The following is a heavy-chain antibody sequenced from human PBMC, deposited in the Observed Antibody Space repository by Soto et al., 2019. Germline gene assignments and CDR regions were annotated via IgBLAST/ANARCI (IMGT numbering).Heavy chain of an antibody. J-gene: IGHJ6*02. CDR1: GDSVSSDSAA. D-gene: IGHD2-15*01. CDR3: ARVRYCRGGSCYYGMDV. CDR2: AYYRSRWFD. V-gene: IGHV6-1*01. Sequence: SQTLSLTCVISGDSVSSDSAAWNWIRQSPSRGLEWLGRAYYRSRWFDDYPLSLKSRISITPDTSRNQLSLQLNSVTPEDTAVYYCARVRYCRGGSCYYGMDVWGQGTTVTVSS.